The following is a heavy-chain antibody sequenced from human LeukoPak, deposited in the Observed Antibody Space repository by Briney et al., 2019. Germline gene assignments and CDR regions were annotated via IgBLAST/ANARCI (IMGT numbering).Heavy chain of an antibody. CDR3: AREYKNYYYDSSGYYPSGSVWFDP. CDR2: IIPIFGTA. CDR1: GGTFSSYA. Sequence: GASVKVSCKASGGTFSSYAISWVRQAPGQGLEWMGGIIPIFGTANYAQKFQGRVTITADESTSTAYMELSSLRSEDTAVYYCAREYKNYYYDSSGYYPSGSVWFDPWGQGTLVTVSS. V-gene: IGHV1-69*13. J-gene: IGHJ5*02. D-gene: IGHD3-22*01.